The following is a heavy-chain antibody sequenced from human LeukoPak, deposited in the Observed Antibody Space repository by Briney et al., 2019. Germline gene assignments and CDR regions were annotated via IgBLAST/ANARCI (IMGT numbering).Heavy chain of an antibody. CDR1: GFTFSSYA. D-gene: IGHD1-26*01. CDR3: ARDGVVTWELTDY. CDR2: ITNNGGNT. J-gene: IGHJ4*02. Sequence: GGSLRLSCVASGFTFSSYAMHWVRQAPGRGLEYVSGITNNGGNTDYANSVKGRFTISRDNSKNTLYLQMGSLRPEDMAVYYCARDGVVTWELTDYWGQGTLVTVSS. V-gene: IGHV3-64*01.